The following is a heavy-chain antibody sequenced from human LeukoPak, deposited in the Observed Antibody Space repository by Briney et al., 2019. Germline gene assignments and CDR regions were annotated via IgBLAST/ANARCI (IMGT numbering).Heavy chain of an antibody. J-gene: IGHJ4*02. CDR2: IYHSGST. V-gene: IGHV4-30-2*01. Sequence: SRTLSLTCTVSGGSISSGGYYWSCIRQRPGKGLESIGYIYHSGSTYYNPSLKSRVTISVDRSKNQFSLKLSSVTAADTAVYYCARESPRFFGVVWGQGTLVTVSS. CDR1: GGSISSGGYY. CDR3: ARESPRFFGVV. D-gene: IGHD3-3*01.